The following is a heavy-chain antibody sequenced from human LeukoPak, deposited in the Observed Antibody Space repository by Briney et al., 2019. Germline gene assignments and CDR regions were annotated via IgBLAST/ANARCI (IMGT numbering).Heavy chain of an antibody. Sequence: SETLSLTCAVYGGSFSGYYWSWIRQPPGKGLEWIGEINHSGSTNYNPSLKSRVTISLDTSKNQFSLKLSSVTAADTAVYYCGRGWGRSWSFDYWGQGTLVTVSP. V-gene: IGHV4-34*01. CDR3: GRGWGRSWSFDY. J-gene: IGHJ4*02. D-gene: IGHD6-13*01. CDR1: GGSFSGYY. CDR2: INHSGST.